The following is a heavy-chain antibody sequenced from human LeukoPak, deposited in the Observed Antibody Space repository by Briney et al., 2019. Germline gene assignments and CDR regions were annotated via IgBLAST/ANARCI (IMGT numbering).Heavy chain of an antibody. CDR3: FGYTSSLDY. CDR1: GYSFTSYW. J-gene: IGHJ4*02. CDR2: IYPGDSDT. V-gene: IGHV5-51*01. Sequence: GESLKISCKGSGYSFTSYWIGWVRQMPGKGLEWMGIIYPGDSDTKYSPSFQGQVTFSVDKSISTAYLHWSSLKASDTAMYARFGYTSSLDYWGQGTLVTVSS. D-gene: IGHD6-13*01.